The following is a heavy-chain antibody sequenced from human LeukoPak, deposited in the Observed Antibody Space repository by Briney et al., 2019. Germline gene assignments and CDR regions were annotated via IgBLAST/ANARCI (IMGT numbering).Heavy chain of an antibody. Sequence: PSETLSLTCAVSGGSISSGGYSWSWIRQPPGKGLEWIGYIYHSGSTYYNPSLKSRVTISVDTSKNQFSLKLSSVTAADTAVYYCARECPYGHTYYYDSSGYYFDYWGQGTLVTVSS. CDR3: ARECPYGHTYYYDSSGYYFDY. CDR2: IYHSGST. J-gene: IGHJ4*02. CDR1: GGSISSGGYS. V-gene: IGHV4-30-2*01. D-gene: IGHD3-22*01.